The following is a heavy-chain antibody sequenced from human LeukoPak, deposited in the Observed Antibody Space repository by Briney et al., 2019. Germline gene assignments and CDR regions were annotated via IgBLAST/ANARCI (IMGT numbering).Heavy chain of an antibody. Sequence: ASVKVSCKASGYTFTSYGISWVRQAPGQGLEWMGWISACNGNTNYAQKLQGRVTMTTDTSTSTAYMELRSLRSDDTAVYYCARGDVLRYFDWLSNAFDIWGQGTMVTVSS. CDR1: GYTFTSYG. J-gene: IGHJ3*02. CDR2: ISACNGNT. CDR3: ARGDVLRYFDWLSNAFDI. D-gene: IGHD3-9*01. V-gene: IGHV1-18*01.